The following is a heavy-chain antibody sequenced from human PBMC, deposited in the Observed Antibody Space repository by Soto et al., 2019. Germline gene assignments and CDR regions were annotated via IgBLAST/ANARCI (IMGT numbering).Heavy chain of an antibody. CDR2: IYYSGST. CDR1: GGSISSSSYY. V-gene: IGHV4-39*01. CDR3: ARGSIGGYDYDFDY. D-gene: IGHD5-12*01. Sequence: SETLSLTCTVSGGSISSSSYYWGWIRQPPGKGLEWIGSIYYSGSTYYNPSLKSRVTISVDTSKNQFSLKLSSVTAADTAVYYCARGSIGGYDYDFDYWGQGTLVTVSS. J-gene: IGHJ4*02.